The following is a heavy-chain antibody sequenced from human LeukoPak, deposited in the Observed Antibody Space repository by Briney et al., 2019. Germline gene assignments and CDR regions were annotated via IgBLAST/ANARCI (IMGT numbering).Heavy chain of an antibody. D-gene: IGHD1-26*01. CDR1: GYTFTGYY. CDR3: ARTVYSGSYYIDSAFDI. V-gene: IGHV1-2*02. CDR2: INPNSGGT. J-gene: IGHJ3*02. Sequence: GASVKVSCKASGYTFTGYYMHWVRQAPGQGLEWMGWINPNSGGTNYAQKFQGRVTMTRDTSISTAYMELSRLRSDDTAVYYCARTVYSGSYYIDSAFDIWGQGTMVTVSS.